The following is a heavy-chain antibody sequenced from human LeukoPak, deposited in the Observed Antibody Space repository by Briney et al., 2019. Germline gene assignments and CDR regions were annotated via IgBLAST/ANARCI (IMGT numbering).Heavy chain of an antibody. D-gene: IGHD1-26*01. CDR2: IGYDGSKI. CDR3: AKPSPTYSGSYFDY. Sequence: PGGSLRLSCAASGFTFSRSGMHWVRQAPGKGLEWVTFIGYDGSKIYYADSVKGRFTISRDYSKNTLYLQMNSLRPEDTAVYYCAKPSPTYSGSYFDYWGQGTLVTVSS. J-gene: IGHJ4*02. V-gene: IGHV3-30*02. CDR1: GFTFSRSG.